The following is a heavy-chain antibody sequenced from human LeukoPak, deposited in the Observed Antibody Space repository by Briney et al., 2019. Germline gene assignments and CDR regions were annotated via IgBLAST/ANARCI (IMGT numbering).Heavy chain of an antibody. J-gene: IGHJ5*02. V-gene: IGHV1-2*02. Sequence: GASVKVSCKASGYTFTGYYIHWVRQAPGQGLEWMGWINPNSGGTNYAQKFQGRVTMTRDTSISTAYMELSRLRSDDTAVYYCARVGAVVRSAYNWFDPWGQGTLVTVSS. CDR1: GYTFTGYY. D-gene: IGHD3-3*01. CDR3: ARVGAVVRSAYNWFDP. CDR2: INPNSGGT.